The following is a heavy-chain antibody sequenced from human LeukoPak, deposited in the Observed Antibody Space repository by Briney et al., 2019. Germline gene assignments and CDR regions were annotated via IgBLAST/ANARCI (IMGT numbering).Heavy chain of an antibody. CDR2: IDSSGVAT. Sequence: GGSLRLSCAASGFIFSDYAMNWVRQAPGKGLEWVSSIDSSGVATDSADSVMGRFTISRDNSKNSVYLQMHSLRAEDTAIYCCAKAQEWLAFPGDSLDYWGQGALVTVSS. D-gene: IGHD6-19*01. CDR1: GFIFSDYA. V-gene: IGHV3-23*01. CDR3: AKAQEWLAFPGDSLDY. J-gene: IGHJ4*02.